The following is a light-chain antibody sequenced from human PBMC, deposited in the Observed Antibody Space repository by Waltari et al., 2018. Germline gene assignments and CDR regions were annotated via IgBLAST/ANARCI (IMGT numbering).Light chain of an antibody. CDR1: SSNIGAGYD. CDR3: QSYDNSLSVSL. CDR2: GNT. V-gene: IGLV1-40*01. Sequence: QSGLTQPPSVSGAPGQRVTISCTGSSSNIGAGYDVHWYQLLPGTAPNRPFPGNTKRPSGVPDRVSGSKSGTSAALAITGLQAEDEGDYYCQSYDNSLSVSLFGGGTKLTVL. J-gene: IGLJ2*01.